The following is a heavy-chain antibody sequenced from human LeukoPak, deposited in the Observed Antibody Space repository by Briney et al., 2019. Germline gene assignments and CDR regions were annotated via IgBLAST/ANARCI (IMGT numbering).Heavy chain of an antibody. CDR1: GGSFSGYY. D-gene: IGHD2-15*01. CDR2: INHSGST. CDR3: ARGRIPEGYCSGGSCYWAWFVDY. J-gene: IGHJ4*02. Sequence: SETLSLTCAVYGGSFSGYYWSWIRQPPGKGLEWIGEINHSGSTNYNPSLTSRVTISVDASKNQFSLRLSSVTAADTAVYYCARGRIPEGYCSGGSCYWAWFVDYWGQGTLVTVSS. V-gene: IGHV4-34*01.